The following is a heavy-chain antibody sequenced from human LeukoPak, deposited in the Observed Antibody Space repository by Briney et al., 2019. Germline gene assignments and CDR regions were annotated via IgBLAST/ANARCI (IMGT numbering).Heavy chain of an antibody. V-gene: IGHV1-2*02. CDR2: IKPSSGDT. J-gene: IGHJ4*02. CDR1: GYSSTDYY. CDR3: ATKKYSGSFYAF. D-gene: IGHD1-26*01. Sequence: ATVKVSCKASGYSSTDYYIYWVRQAPGQGFEWMGWIKPSSGDTNYVQKFEGRVTMTRDTSISTAYMELSSLRSDDTAVYYCATKKYSGSFYAFWGQGTLVTVSS.